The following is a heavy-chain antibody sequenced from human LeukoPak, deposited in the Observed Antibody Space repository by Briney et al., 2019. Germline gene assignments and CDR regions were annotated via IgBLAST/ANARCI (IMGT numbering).Heavy chain of an antibody. J-gene: IGHJ1*01. CDR2: IYYSGTT. D-gene: IGHD3-3*02. V-gene: IGHV4-39*01. CDR3: ARQSTSMSTC. CDR1: DDSISSSSYY. Sequence: SETLSLTCAVSDDSISSSSYYWGWIRQRPEEGLEWIGSIYYSGTTYYNPSLKSRVTISVDTSKNQFSLKLRSVTAADTALYFCARQSTSMSTCWGQGTLVTVSS.